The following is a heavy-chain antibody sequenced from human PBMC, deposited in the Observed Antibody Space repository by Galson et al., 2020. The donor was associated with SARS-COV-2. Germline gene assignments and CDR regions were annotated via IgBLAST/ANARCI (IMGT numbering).Heavy chain of an antibody. D-gene: IGHD3-16*02. CDR1: GFTFSSYA. CDR3: ARERLGELSLPFDP. CDR2: ISYDGSNK. V-gene: IGHV3-30*04. J-gene: IGHJ5*02. Sequence: LSLTCPASGFTFSSYAMHWVRQAPGKGLEWVAVISYDGSNKYYADSVKGRFTISRDNSKNTLYLQMNSLRAEDTAVYYCARERLGELSLPFDPWGQGTLVTVAS.